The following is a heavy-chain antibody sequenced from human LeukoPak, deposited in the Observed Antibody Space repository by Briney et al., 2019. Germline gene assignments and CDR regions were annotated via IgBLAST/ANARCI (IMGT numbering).Heavy chain of an antibody. CDR1: GFTFSSYW. Sequence: GGSLRLSCAASGFTFSSYWMHWVRQAPGKGLVWVSRINSDGSSTSYADSVKGRFTISRDNAKNTLYLQMNSLRAEDTAVYYCARAVGATSTYHYYYYGMDVWGQGTLVTVSS. CDR3: ARAVGATSTYHYYYYGMDV. V-gene: IGHV3-74*01. D-gene: IGHD1-26*01. CDR2: INSDGSST. J-gene: IGHJ6*02.